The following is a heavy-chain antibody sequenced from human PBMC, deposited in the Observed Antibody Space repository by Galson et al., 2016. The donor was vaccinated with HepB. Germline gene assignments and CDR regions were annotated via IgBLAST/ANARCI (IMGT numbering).Heavy chain of an antibody. J-gene: IGHJ4*02. D-gene: IGHD6-13*01. Sequence: SLRLSCAASGFNLSSYDIHWVRQAPGKGLEWVAVIWYDGSHKYYADSVKGRFTISRDNAKNTLYLQMNNLRAEDTAVYYCASSGYSGSWGQGTLVTVSS. V-gene: IGHV3-33*01. CDR3: ASSGYSGS. CDR1: GFNLSSYD. CDR2: IWYDGSHK.